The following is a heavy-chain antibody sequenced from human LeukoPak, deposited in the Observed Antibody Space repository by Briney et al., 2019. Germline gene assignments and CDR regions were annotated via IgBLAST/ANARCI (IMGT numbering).Heavy chain of an antibody. J-gene: IGHJ4*02. CDR2: IIPIFGTA. V-gene: IGHV1-69*13. CDR1: GGTFSSYA. CDR3: ARDQIFGVVNGYYFDY. Sequence: SVKVSCKASGGTFSSYAISWVRQAPGQGLEWMGGIIPIFGTANYAQKFQGRVTITADESTSTAYMELSSLGSEDTAVYYCARDQIFGVVNGYYFDYWGQGTLVTVSS. D-gene: IGHD3-3*01.